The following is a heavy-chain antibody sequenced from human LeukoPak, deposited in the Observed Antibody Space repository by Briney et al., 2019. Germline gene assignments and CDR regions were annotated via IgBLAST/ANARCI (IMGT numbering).Heavy chain of an antibody. V-gene: IGHV3-21*01. CDR1: GFTFSSYS. CDR2: ISSSSSYI. Sequence: GGSLRLSCAASGFTFSSYSMSWVRQAPGKGLEWVSSISSSSSYIYYADSVKGRFTISRDNAKNSLYLQMNSLRAEDTAVYYCARASLIVVVLAAAFDPWGQGTLVTVSS. J-gene: IGHJ5*02. D-gene: IGHD2-15*01. CDR3: ARASLIVVVLAAAFDP.